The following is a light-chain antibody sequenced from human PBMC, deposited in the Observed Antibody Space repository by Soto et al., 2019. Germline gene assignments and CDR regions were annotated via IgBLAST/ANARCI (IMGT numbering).Light chain of an antibody. CDR3: QQYTSYSA. CDR1: RSVSSW. V-gene: IGKV1-5*03. Sequence: DIQMTQSPSTLSASVGDRVTITCRASRSVSSWLAWYQQKPGKAPKLLIYKASNLESGVPSRFSGSGSGTEFTLTISRMQPDDFATYYCQQYTSYSAFGQGTKVDIK. CDR2: KAS. J-gene: IGKJ1*01.